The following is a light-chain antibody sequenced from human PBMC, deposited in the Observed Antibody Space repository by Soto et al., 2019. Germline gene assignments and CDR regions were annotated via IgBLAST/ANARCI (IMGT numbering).Light chain of an antibody. CDR3: SSYAVKKNFVV. J-gene: IGLJ1*01. CDR2: EVN. V-gene: IGLV2-8*01. CDR1: SDDIGGYDY. Sequence: QSALPHLPSASGSPGQSVTISCTGSSDDIGGYDYVSWYQHHPGRTPKLIIYEVNKRPSGVPDRFSGSKSGNTASLTVSGLQSEDGADYYCSSYAVKKNFVVFGSGTKVTVL.